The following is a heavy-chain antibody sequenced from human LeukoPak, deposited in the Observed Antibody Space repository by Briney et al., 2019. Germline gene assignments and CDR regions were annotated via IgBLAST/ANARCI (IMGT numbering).Heavy chain of an antibody. Sequence: ETSETLSLTCAVYGGSFSGYYWSWIRQPPGKGLEWIGEINHSGSTNYNPSLKSRVTISVDTSKNQFSLKLSSVTAADTAVYYCASNHYGSGSYPDYWGQGTLVTASS. CDR1: GGSFSGYY. J-gene: IGHJ4*02. CDR3: ASNHYGSGSYPDY. D-gene: IGHD3-10*01. CDR2: INHSGST. V-gene: IGHV4-34*01.